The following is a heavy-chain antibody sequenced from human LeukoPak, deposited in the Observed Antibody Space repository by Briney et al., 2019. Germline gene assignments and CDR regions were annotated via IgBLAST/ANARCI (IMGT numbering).Heavy chain of an antibody. Sequence: GGSLRLSCAASGFTFSSYEMNWVRQAPGKGLEWVSYISSSGSTIYYADSVKGRFTISRDNAKNSLYLQMNSLRAEDTAVYYCARDGRDTAMVTDYYYMDVWGKGTTVTVSS. V-gene: IGHV3-48*03. J-gene: IGHJ6*03. CDR2: ISSSGSTI. CDR3: ARDGRDTAMVTDYYYMDV. CDR1: GFTFSSYE. D-gene: IGHD5-18*01.